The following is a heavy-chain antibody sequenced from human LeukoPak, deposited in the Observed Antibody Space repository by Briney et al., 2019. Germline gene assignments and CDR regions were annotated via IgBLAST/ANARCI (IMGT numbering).Heavy chain of an antibody. CDR1: GFTFRSYG. CDR2: ISFDGSDK. Sequence: GGSLRLSCAASGFTFRSYGMHWVRQAPGKGLERAAVISFDGSDKYFADSVRGRFTISRDNSKNTLYLQMNSLRAEDTAVYYCAKSSPILRYFDWLSGMDHWGQGTLVTVSS. J-gene: IGHJ4*02. CDR3: AKSSPILRYFDWLSGMDH. D-gene: IGHD3-9*01. V-gene: IGHV3-30*18.